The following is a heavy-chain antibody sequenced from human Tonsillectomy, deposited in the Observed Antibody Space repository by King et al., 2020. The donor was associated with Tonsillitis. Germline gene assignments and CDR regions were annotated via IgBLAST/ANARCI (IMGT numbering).Heavy chain of an antibody. V-gene: IGHV3-11*05. CDR3: AREQVAGPGYWYFDL. Sequence: VQLVESGGGLVKPGGSLRLSCAASGFTFSDHYMNWIRQAPGKGLEWVSYISSSRSYTNYADSVKGRFTISRDNAKNSLYLQINSLRAEDTAVYYCAREQVAGPGYWYFDLWGRGTLVTVSS. J-gene: IGHJ2*01. CDR2: ISSSRSYT. CDR1: GFTFSDHY. D-gene: IGHD6-19*01.